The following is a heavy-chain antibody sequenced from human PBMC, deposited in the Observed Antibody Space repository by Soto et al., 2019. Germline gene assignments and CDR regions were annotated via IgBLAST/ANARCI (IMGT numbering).Heavy chain of an antibody. CDR3: ARGSGKYVVGPYYYMDV. D-gene: IGHD2-2*01. V-gene: IGHV3-30*03. CDR1: GFTFSSYG. CDR2: ISYDGSNK. J-gene: IGHJ6*03. Sequence: QVQLVESGGGVVQPGRSLRLSCAASGFTFSSYGMHWVRQAPGKGLEWVAVISYDGSNKYYADSVKGRFTISRDNAKNSLYLQMNSLRAEDTAVYYCARGSGKYVVGPYYYMDVWGKGTTVTVSS.